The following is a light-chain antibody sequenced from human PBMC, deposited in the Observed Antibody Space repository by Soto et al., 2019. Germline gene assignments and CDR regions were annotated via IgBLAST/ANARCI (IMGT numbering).Light chain of an antibody. CDR2: DNH. CDR1: RSNIVHNY. V-gene: IGLV1-51*01. J-gene: IGLJ2*01. CDR3: GAWDTSLTTVL. Sequence: QSVLTQPPSVSAAPGQKVTISCSGSRSNIVHNYVSWYQHLPGTAPKLLIYDNHKRPSGIPDRFSGSQSGTSATLGITGLQTGDEADYYCGAWDTSLTTVLFGGGTKVTVL.